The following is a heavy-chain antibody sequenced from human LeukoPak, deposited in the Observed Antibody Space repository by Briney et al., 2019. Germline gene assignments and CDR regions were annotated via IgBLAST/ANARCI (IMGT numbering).Heavy chain of an antibody. Sequence: GRSLRLSCAASGFTFSSYGMHWVRQAPGKGLEWVAVISYDGSNKYYADSVKGRFTISRDNSKNTLYLQMNSLRAEDTAVYYCAKGRGYSYGYLGGPDFDYWGQGTLVTVSS. J-gene: IGHJ4*02. V-gene: IGHV3-30*18. CDR1: GFTFSSYG. CDR2: ISYDGSNK. CDR3: AKGRGYSYGYLGGPDFDY. D-gene: IGHD5-18*01.